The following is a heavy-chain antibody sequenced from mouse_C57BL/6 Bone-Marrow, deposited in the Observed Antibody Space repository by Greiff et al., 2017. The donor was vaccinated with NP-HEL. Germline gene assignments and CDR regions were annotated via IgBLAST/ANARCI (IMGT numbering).Heavy chain of an antibody. Sequence: QVQLKESGPGLVQPSQSLSITCTVSGFSLTSYGVHWVRQSPGKGLEWLGVIWSGGSTDYNAAFISRLSISKDNSKSQVFFKMKRLQADETAIYYCARKDYGSRSGFAYWGQGTLVTVSA. J-gene: IGHJ3*01. CDR3: ARKDYGSRSGFAY. CDR2: IWSGGST. D-gene: IGHD1-1*01. CDR1: GFSLTSYG. V-gene: IGHV2-2*01.